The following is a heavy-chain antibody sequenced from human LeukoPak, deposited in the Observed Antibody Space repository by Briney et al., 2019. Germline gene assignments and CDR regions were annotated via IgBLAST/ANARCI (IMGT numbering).Heavy chain of an antibody. V-gene: IGHV3-66*01. J-gene: IGHJ4*02. CDR3: VPLTDGSIDY. D-gene: IGHD3-10*01. CDR2: IYTGGSP. CDR1: GFTFSSYA. Sequence: PGGSLRLSCTASGFTFSSYAMSWVRQAPGKGLEWVSMIYTGGSPYYADSVKGRFTISRDNSKNTLNLQMNSLRAEDTAVYYCVPLTDGSIDYWGQGTLVTVSS.